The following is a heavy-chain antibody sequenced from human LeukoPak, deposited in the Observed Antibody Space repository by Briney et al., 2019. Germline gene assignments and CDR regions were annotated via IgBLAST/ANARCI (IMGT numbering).Heavy chain of an antibody. D-gene: IGHD5-18*01. J-gene: IGHJ4*02. CDR3: ARRTRGYSYGFYYFDY. CDR1: GGSFSGYY. Sequence: SETLSLTCAVYGGSFSGYYWSWIRQPPGKGLEWIGEINHSGSTNYNPSLKSRVAISVDTSKNQFSLKLSSVTAADTAVYYCARRTRGYSYGFYYFDYWGQGTLVTVSS. V-gene: IGHV4-34*01. CDR2: INHSGST.